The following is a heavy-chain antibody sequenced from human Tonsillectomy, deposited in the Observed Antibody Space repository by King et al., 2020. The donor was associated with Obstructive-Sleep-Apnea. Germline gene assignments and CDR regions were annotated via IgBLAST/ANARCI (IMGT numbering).Heavy chain of an antibody. J-gene: IGHJ5*02. Sequence: QLQESGPGLVKPSETLSLTCTVSTGSISNSSYYWGWIRQPLGKGLEWVGTFYYTGSTYYNPSLKSRVTISFHTSRNQFSLKLRSLTAADAALYYCARSSGGGLFDPWGQGTRHRLL. CDR2: FYYTGST. D-gene: IGHD3-10*01. CDR3: ARSSGGGLFDP. V-gene: IGHV4-39*07. CDR1: TGSISNSSYY.